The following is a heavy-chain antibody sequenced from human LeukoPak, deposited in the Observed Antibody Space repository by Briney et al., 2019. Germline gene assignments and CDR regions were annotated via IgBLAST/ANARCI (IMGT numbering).Heavy chain of an antibody. Sequence: SDTLTLTCALYVQSFSGYYWSWIRQPPGKGLEWIGEINHSGSTNYNPSLKSRVTISVVTSKNQFSLKLSSVAAADTAVYYCARSPLWAGTYYFDYWGQGTLVTVSS. D-gene: IGHD6-19*01. J-gene: IGHJ4*02. CDR1: VQSFSGYY. V-gene: IGHV4-34*01. CDR2: INHSGST. CDR3: ARSPLWAGTYYFDY.